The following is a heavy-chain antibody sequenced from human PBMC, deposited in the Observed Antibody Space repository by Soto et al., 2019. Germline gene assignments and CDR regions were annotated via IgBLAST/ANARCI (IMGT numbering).Heavy chain of an antibody. D-gene: IGHD2-21*02. Sequence: PGGSLRLSCAASGFPFSSYAMSWVRQAPGKGLEWVSAISGSGGSTYYADSVKGRFTISRDNSKNTLYLQMNSLRAEDTAVYYCAKDVVVVTATYYFDYWGQGTLVTVSS. J-gene: IGHJ4*02. CDR2: ISGSGGST. V-gene: IGHV3-23*01. CDR1: GFPFSSYA. CDR3: AKDVVVVTATYYFDY.